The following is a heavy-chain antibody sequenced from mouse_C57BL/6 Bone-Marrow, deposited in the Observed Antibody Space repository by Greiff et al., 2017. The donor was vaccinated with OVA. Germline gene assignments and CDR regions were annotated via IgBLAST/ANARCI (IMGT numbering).Heavy chain of an antibody. CDR2: IYPRSGNT. V-gene: IGHV1-81*01. CDR1: GYTFTSYG. CDR3: ARWGSVLGY. J-gene: IGHJ4*01. Sequence: LVESGAELARPGASVKLSCKASGYTFTSYGISWVKQRTGQGLEWIGEIYPRSGNTYYNEKFKGKATLTADKSSSTAYMELRSLTSEDSAVYFCARWGSVLGYWGQGTSVTVSS.